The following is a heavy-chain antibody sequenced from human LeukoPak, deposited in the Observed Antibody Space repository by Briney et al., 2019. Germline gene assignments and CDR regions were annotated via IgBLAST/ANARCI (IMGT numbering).Heavy chain of an antibody. CDR1: GLTFSSYG. D-gene: IGHD1-1*01. Sequence: GGSLRLSCAASGLTFSSYGMHWVRQAPGKGLEWVAVISYDGSNKYYADSVKGRFTVSRDNSKNTVSLQMDSLRVDDTGIYYCARGFLQLTPYYFDYWGQGALVTVSS. CDR3: ARGFLQLTPYYFDY. J-gene: IGHJ4*02. V-gene: IGHV3-30*03. CDR2: ISYDGSNK.